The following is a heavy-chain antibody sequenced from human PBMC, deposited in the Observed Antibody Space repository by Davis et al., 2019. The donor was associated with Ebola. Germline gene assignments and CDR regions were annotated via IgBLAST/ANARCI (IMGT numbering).Heavy chain of an antibody. V-gene: IGHV1-18*01. CDR2: IRAYNGNT. CDR3: ARDLGGRRDGYNYRFDP. CDR1: GYTFTSYG. J-gene: IGHJ5*02. D-gene: IGHD5-24*01. Sequence: ASVKVSCQASGYTFTSYGISWVRQVPGQGLEWMGWIRAYNGNTNYAQKLQGRVTMTTDTSTSTAYMEMTSLRADDTAVYYCARDLGGRRDGYNYRFDPWGQGTLVTVSS.